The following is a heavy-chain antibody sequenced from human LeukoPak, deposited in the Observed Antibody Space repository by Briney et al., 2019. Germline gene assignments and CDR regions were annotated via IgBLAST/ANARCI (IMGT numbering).Heavy chain of an antibody. CDR3: AAAFNYYYYMDV. Sequence: ASVTVSCKASGFTFTSSAMQWVRQARGQRLEWIGWIVVGSGNTNYAQKFQERVTITRDMSTSTAYMELSSLRSEDTAVYYCAAAFNYYYYMDVWGKGTTVTISS. CDR2: IVVGSGNT. J-gene: IGHJ6*03. CDR1: GFTFTSSA. V-gene: IGHV1-58*02.